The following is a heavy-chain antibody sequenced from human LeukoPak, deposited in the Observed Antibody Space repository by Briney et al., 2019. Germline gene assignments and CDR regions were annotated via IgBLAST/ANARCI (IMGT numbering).Heavy chain of an antibody. J-gene: IGHJ4*02. CDR2: IRYEESNK. CDR1: GLIFNTYV. V-gene: IGHV3-30*02. CDR3: ARDPYGGFGELIFDY. Sequence: GGSLSLSCAASGLIFNTYVMHWVRPAPGKGREWLAFIRYEESNKNYADSVKGRFTISRDHTQNSLYLQMNSMRAEETAVYYCARDPYGGFGELIFDYWGQGTLVTVSS. D-gene: IGHD3-10*01.